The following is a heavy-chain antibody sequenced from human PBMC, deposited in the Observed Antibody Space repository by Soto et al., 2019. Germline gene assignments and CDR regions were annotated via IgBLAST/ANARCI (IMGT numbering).Heavy chain of an antibody. V-gene: IGHV3-33*01. CDR2: IWYDGSNK. D-gene: IGHD6-19*01. Sequence: QVQLVESGGGVVQRGGSLRLSCAASGFTFSSYGMHWVRQAPGKGLEWVAVIWYDGSNKYYADSVKGRYTISRDDSKNTEYLQLNSQGAEDTAVYYCTRDPLIAVAAYDAFDIWGQGTSVTVSS. CDR3: TRDPLIAVAAYDAFDI. CDR1: GFTFSSYG. J-gene: IGHJ3*02.